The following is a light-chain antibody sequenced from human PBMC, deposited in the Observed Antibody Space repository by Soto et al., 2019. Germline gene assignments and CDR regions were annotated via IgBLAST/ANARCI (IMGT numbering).Light chain of an antibody. CDR1: QTISSW. CDR3: QNYNSYSEA. CDR2: KAS. V-gene: IGKV1-5*03. Sequence: DIQMTQSPSTMSGSVGDRVTITCRASQTISSWLAWYQQKPGTAPKLLIYKASTLKSVVQSRFSGSGSGTEFTLTISSLQPDDFATHYCQNYNSYSEAFGQGTKVELK. J-gene: IGKJ1*01.